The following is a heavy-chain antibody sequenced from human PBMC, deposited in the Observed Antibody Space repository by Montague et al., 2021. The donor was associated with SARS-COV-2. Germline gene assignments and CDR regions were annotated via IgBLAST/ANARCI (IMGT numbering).Heavy chain of an antibody. J-gene: IGHJ4*02. CDR1: GDSISNLY. D-gene: IGHD6-13*01. CDR2: VSDSGNT. Sequence: SETLSLTCTVSGDSISNLYWSWIRQPPGKGLEWIGRVSDSGNTNYNSSLNSRVTMSVDTSKKQFSLRLNPVTAADTAVYYCARDVVAAPGTFDYWGQGTLVTVSS. V-gene: IGHV4-4*07. CDR3: ARDVVAAPGTFDY.